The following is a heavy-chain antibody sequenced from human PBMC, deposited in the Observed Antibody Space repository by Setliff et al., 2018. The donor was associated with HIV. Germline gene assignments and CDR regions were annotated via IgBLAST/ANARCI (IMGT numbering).Heavy chain of an antibody. CDR1: GGSFSDYY. D-gene: IGHD1-1*01. V-gene: IGHV4-34*01. CDR2: IDHRGRP. J-gene: IGHJ5*02. CDR3: ARDRTIGMSEHWWFDL. Sequence: PSETLSLTCGIYGGSFSDYYWSWIRQPPGKGLEWIGEIDHRGRPKYNPSLNSRVTMSVDKSRNQFSLKVSSVTAADTAIYYCARDRTIGMSEHWWFDLWGQGTQVTVSS.